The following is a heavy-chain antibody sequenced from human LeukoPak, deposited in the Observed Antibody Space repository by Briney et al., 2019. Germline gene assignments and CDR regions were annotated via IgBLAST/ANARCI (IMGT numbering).Heavy chain of an antibody. CDR2: IIPIFGTA. CDR1: EGTFSSYA. J-gene: IGHJ4*02. V-gene: IGHV1-69*13. Sequence: SVKVSCKASEGTFSSYATSWGRKPPGQGLEWMGGIIPIFGTANYAQKFQGRVTITADESTSTAYMELSSLRSEDTAVYYCLWPNDYWGQGTLVTVSS. CDR3: LWPNDY.